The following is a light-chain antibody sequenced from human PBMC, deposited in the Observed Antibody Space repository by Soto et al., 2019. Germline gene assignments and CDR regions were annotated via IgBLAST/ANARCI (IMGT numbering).Light chain of an antibody. Sequence: DIQMTQSPSSLSASVGDRVTITCRPSQSINRYLNWYQQKQGTAPKVLIYAASNLQSGVPSRFSGSGSETEFTLTISSLQPEDSATYYCQQSYSDPRTFGQGTKVEIK. J-gene: IGKJ1*01. CDR2: AAS. CDR1: QSINRY. V-gene: IGKV1-39*01. CDR3: QQSYSDPRT.